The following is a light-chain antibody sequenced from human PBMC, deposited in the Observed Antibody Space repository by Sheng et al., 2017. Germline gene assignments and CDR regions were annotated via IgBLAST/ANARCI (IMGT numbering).Light chain of an antibody. V-gene: IGKV1-39*01. CDR1: QSISSY. CDR2: AAS. CDR3: QQYNSYPLT. J-gene: IGKJ4*01. Sequence: DIQMTQSPSSLSASVGDRVTITCRASQSISSYLNWYQQKPGKAPKLLIYAASSLQSGVPSRFSGSGSGTDFTPTISSLQPDDFATYYCQQYNSYPLTFGGGTKVEIK.